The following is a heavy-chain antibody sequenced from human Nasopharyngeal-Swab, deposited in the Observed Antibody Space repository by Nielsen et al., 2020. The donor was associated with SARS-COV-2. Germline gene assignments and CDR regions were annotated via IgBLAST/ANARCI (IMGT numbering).Heavy chain of an antibody. CDR3: ALSRDYGTFNY. J-gene: IGHJ4*02. CDR1: GSTFSGYA. V-gene: IGHV3-23*03. D-gene: IGHD4-17*01. CDR2: FYSGGSST. Sequence: GGSLRLSCAASGSTFSGYAMTWVRQAPGKGLEWVSTFYSGGSSTFYAEPVKGRFTISRDNAKNTLYLQMNSLRVEDTAEYCCALSRDYGTFNYWGQGTLVTVSS.